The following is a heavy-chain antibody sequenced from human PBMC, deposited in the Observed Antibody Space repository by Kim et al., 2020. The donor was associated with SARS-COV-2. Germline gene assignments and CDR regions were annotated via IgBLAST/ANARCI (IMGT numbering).Heavy chain of an antibody. CDR2: IRSKAYGGTT. J-gene: IGHJ6*03. D-gene: IGHD2-2*01. CDR3: TGAYCSRTSCYRPYYYYYYMDV. CDR1: GFTFGDYA. Sequence: GGSLRPSCTASGFTFGDYAMSWVRQAPGKGLEWVGFIRSKAYGGTTEYAASVKGRFTISRDDSKSIAYLQMNSLKTEDTAVYYCTGAYCSRTSCYRPYYYYYYMDVWGKGTTVTVSS. V-gene: IGHV3-49*04.